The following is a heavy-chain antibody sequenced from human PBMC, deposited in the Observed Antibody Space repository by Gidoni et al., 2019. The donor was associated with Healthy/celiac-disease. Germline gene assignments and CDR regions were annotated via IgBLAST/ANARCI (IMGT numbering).Heavy chain of an antibody. CDR3: AKGARWLQLYYFDW. D-gene: IGHD5-12*01. CDR1: GFSFDSYA. J-gene: IGHJ4*02. V-gene: IGHV3-23*01. CDR2: FVDGGDNK. Sequence: EVRLLESGGGLVQPGGSLRLSCAASGFSFDSYAMSWVRQAPGKGREWVAGFVDGGDNKKYADAVKGRFTISRDNSKKTLYLQMNSLRAEDTAVYYCAKGARWLQLYYFDWWGQGTLVTVSS.